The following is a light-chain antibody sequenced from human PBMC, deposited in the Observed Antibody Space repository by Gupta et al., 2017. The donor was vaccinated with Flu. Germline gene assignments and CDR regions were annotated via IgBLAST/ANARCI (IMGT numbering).Light chain of an antibody. V-gene: IGKV3-11*01. CDR2: DAS. CDR3: QQGSDLPMYT. J-gene: IGKJ2*01. CDR1: QSVSPS. Sequence: VFTQSPAPLSLSPGERAVLACRASQSVSPSIAWYQQRRGQAPRLLMYDASRRADGIPARFSGSGSGTDFTLTISALEPEDFAVYYCQQGSDLPMYTFGHGTKLDI.